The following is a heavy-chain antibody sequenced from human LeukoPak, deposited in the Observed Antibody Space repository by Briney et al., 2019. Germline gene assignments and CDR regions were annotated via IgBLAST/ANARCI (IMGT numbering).Heavy chain of an antibody. J-gene: IGHJ3*02. V-gene: IGHV1-46*01. CDR1: GYTFTSYY. CDR2: INPSGGST. Sequence: ASVKVSCKASGYTFTSYYMHWVRQAPGQGLEWMGIINPSGGSTSYAQKFQGRVTMTRDTSTSTVYMELSSLRSEDTAVYYCARDYWEYYDSSGYHLGXXXXDIWGQGTMXTVSS. CDR3: ARDYWEYYDSSGYHLGXXXXDI. D-gene: IGHD3-22*01.